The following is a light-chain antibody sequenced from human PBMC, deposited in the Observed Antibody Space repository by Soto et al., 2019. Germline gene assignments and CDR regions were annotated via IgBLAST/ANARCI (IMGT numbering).Light chain of an antibody. CDR2: DNQ. V-gene: IGLV1-51*01. CDR3: SSYSSSSTLLL. J-gene: IGLJ2*01. CDR1: SSNVGKNF. Sequence: QSVLTQPPSVSAAPGQKVSISCSGSSSNVGKNFVSWYQHVPGKAPKLLIYDNQKRPSGIPDRFSASKSGNTASLTISGLQAEDEADYYCSSYSSSSTLLLFGGGTKVTVL.